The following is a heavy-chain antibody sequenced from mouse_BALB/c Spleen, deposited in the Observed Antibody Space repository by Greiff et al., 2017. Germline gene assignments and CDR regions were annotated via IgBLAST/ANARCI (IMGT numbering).Heavy chain of an antibody. V-gene: IGHV5-17*02. Sequence: EVQLVESGGGLVQPGGSRKLSCAASGFTFSSFGMHWVRQAPEKGLEWVAYISSGSSTSYYADTVKGRFTISRDNPKNTLFLQMTSLRSEDTAMYYCARSLRSYYAMDYWGQGTSVTVSS. CDR3: ARSLRSYYAMDY. CDR1: GFTFSSFG. CDR2: ISSGSSTS. J-gene: IGHJ4*01. D-gene: IGHD1-1*01.